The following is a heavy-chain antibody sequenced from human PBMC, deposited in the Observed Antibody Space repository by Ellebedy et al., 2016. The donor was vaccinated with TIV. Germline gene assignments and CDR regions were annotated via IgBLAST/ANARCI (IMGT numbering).Heavy chain of an antibody. V-gene: IGHV3-74*01. CDR2: VSTDGRST. CDR3: ACWDGKERFQGPLDF. Sequence: PGGSLRLSCAAAGCTSRHYWMHWFRQAPGKGLMWVSRVSTDGRSTDYADSVRGRFTVSRDNARNIVYLQMNSLRSDDTAVYYCACWDGKERFQGPLDFWGQGSLVIVSS. CDR1: GCTSRHYW. J-gene: IGHJ4*02. D-gene: IGHD3-3*01.